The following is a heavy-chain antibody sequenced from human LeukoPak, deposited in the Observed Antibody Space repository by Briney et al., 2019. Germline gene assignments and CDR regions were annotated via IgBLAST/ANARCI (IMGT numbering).Heavy chain of an antibody. CDR1: GGTFSSYA. CDR3: ARDRPTVTKASDI. CDR2: IIPIFGTA. Sequence: GASVKVSCKASGGTFSSYAISWVRQAPGQGLEWMGGIIPIFGTANYAQKFQGRVTITADKSTSTAYMELSSLRSEDTAVYYCARDRPTVTKASDIWGQGTMVTVSS. D-gene: IGHD4-17*01. V-gene: IGHV1-69*06. J-gene: IGHJ3*02.